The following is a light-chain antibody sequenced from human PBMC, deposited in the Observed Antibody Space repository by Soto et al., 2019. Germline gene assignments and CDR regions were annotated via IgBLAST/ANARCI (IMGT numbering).Light chain of an antibody. CDR2: TDY. J-gene: IGLJ3*02. CDR1: NSNIGTYT. CDR3: ASWDDSLSGGV. V-gene: IGLV1-44*01. Sequence: QSVLTQPPSASGTPGQRVIISCSGSNSNIGTYTVNWYQQLPGTAPKLLIYTDYQRPSGVPDRFSGSKSGTSASLAISGLQSADEADYYCASWDDSLSGGVLGGGTKLTVL.